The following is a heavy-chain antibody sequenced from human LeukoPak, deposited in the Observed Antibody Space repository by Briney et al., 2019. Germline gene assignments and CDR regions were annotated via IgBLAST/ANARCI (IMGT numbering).Heavy chain of an antibody. V-gene: IGHV3-72*01. CDR3: ASPSGSGVYSAFYH. J-gene: IGHJ4*02. Sequence: PGGSLRLSCAASGFTFSDHYIDWVRQAPGKGLEWVGRSKNRADSYTTEYAASVEGRFTISRDDSKSSLYLQMNSLKTEDTAVYYCASPSGSGVYSAFYHWGQGTLVTVSS. D-gene: IGHD1-26*01. CDR2: SKNRADSYTT. CDR1: GFTFSDHY.